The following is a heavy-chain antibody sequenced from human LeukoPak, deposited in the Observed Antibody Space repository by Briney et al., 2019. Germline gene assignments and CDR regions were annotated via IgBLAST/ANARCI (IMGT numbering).Heavy chain of an antibody. J-gene: IGHJ5*02. CDR2: IYYSGST. CDR1: GGSISSYY. Sequence: SETLSLTCTVSGGSISSYYWSWIRQPPGKGLEWIGYIYYSGSTNYNPSLKSRVTISVDMSKNQFSLKLSSVTAADTAVYYCARRPSTYYYDSSGYYSPWFDPWGQGTLVTVSS. CDR3: ARRPSTYYYDSSGYYSPWFDP. V-gene: IGHV4-59*08. D-gene: IGHD3-22*01.